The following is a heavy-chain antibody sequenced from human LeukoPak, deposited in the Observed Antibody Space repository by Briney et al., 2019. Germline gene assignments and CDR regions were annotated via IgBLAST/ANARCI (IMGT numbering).Heavy chain of an antibody. J-gene: IGHJ3*02. D-gene: IGHD1-26*01. CDR3: TRDELLDAFDI. Sequence: SETLSLTCTVSGGSISSYYWSWIRRPPGRGLEWIGYIYYSGSTNYNPSLKSRVTISVDTSKNLFSLKLSSVTAADTAVYYCTRDELLDAFDIWGQGTMVTVSS. CDR2: IYYSGST. CDR1: GGSISSYY. V-gene: IGHV4-59*01.